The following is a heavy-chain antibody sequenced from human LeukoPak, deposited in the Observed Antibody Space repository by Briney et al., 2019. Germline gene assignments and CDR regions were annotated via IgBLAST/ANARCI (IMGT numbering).Heavy chain of an antibody. CDR3: AKDSTYGDTFDY. CDR1: GFTFSSYG. D-gene: IGHD4-17*01. Sequence: GGSLRLSCLASGFTFSSYGMHWVRQAPGQGLEWVAVIWYDGSNKYYADSVKGRFTISRDNSKNTLYLQMNSLRAEDTAVYYCAKDSTYGDTFDYWGQGTLVTVSS. V-gene: IGHV3-30*02. J-gene: IGHJ4*02. CDR2: IWYDGSNK.